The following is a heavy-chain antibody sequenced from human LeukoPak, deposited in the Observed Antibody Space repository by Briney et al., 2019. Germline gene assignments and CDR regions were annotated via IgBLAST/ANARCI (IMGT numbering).Heavy chain of an antibody. J-gene: IGHJ4*02. CDR2: IYPGDSDT. D-gene: IGHD2-2*01. CDR3: ARCKEGYCSSLDY. V-gene: IGHV5-51*01. CDR1: GYSLTSYW. Sequence: GESLKISCKGSGYSLTSYWIGWVRQMPGKGLEWMGIIYPGDSDTRCSPSFQGQVTISADKSISTAYLQWSSLKASDTAMYYCARCKEGYCSSLDYWGQGTLVTVSS.